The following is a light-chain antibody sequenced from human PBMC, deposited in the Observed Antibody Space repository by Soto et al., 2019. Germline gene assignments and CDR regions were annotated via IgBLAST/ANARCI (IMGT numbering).Light chain of an antibody. J-gene: IGKJ4*01. CDR3: QQSYNTPLT. V-gene: IGKV1-39*01. Sequence: EIEMTQSPSSLSASVGDRVTISCRASQSICSDLNWYQQKPGKAPKLLIYAASSLQSGVPARFTGSGSGTDFTLTISSLQPEDFATYYCQQSYNTPLTFGGGTKVEIK. CDR1: QSICSD. CDR2: AAS.